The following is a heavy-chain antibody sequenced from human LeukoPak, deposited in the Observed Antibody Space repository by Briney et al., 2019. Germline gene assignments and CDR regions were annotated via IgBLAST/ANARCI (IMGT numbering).Heavy chain of an antibody. Sequence: PSETLSLTCTVSGGSISSYYWSWIRQPPGKGLEWIGYIYYSGSTYYNPSLKSRVTISVDTSKNQFSLKLSSVTAADTAVYYCARDSTRYGMDVWGQGTTVTVSS. CDR2: IYYSGST. CDR3: ARDSTRYGMDV. J-gene: IGHJ6*02. D-gene: IGHD5/OR15-5a*01. V-gene: IGHV4-59*12. CDR1: GGSISSYY.